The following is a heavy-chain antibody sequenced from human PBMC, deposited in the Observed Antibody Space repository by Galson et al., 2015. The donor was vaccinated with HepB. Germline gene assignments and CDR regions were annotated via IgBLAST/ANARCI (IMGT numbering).Heavy chain of an antibody. CDR1: GFTFSSYG. CDR2: ISNDGSNK. CDR3: AKDAYYGDYALDY. V-gene: IGHV3-30*18. D-gene: IGHD4-17*01. Sequence: SLRLSCAASGFTFSSYGMHWVRQAPGKGLEWVAFISNDGSNKYYGDSVKGRFTISRDNSKSTVYLHMDSLRPEDTAIYYCAKDAYYGDYALDYWGQGSLVTVSS. J-gene: IGHJ4*02.